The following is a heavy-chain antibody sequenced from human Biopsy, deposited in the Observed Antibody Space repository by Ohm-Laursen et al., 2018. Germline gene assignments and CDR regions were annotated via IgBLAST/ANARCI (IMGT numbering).Heavy chain of an antibody. CDR1: SGSISSFY. CDR2: ISYSGNT. Sequence: SETLSLTCTVSSGSISSFYWSWIRQPPGQGLEWIGYISYSGNTNYNPSLKRRLTMSVDTSKNQFSLKVYSVTAADTVIYYCATTTMDTSGWYGNYFDSWGQGALVTVSS. CDR3: ATTTMDTSGWYGNYFDS. V-gene: IGHV4-59*08. J-gene: IGHJ4*02. D-gene: IGHD6-19*01.